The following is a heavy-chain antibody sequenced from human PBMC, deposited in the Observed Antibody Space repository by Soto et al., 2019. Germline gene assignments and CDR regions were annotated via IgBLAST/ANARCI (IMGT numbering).Heavy chain of an antibody. CDR3: PRVHCTWGATPSVEYFRH. CDR1: GCTFSSYA. D-gene: IGHD2-15*01. Sequence: QVQLVQSGAEVKKPGSSEKVSCKASGCTFSSYAISWVRQAPGQGLEWMGGIIPIFGTANYAQKFQGRVTLTAHDSSNPPYMELSSLRSEDTAEYYCPRVHCTWGATPSVEYFRHWGQGTLVTVSS. V-gene: IGHV1-69*01. CDR2: IIPIFGTA. J-gene: IGHJ1*01.